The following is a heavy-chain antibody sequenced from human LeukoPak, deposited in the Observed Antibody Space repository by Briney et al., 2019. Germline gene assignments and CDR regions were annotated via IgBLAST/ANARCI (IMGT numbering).Heavy chain of an antibody. D-gene: IGHD5-24*01. V-gene: IGHV1-69*04. CDR1: GGTFTSLA. CDR3: ARADMAT. J-gene: IGHJ4*02. Sequence: SVKVSCKASGGTFTSLAISWVGQPPGQGLEWMGRIIPIFGIANYAQKFQGRVTITADKSTSTAYMELSSLRSEDTAVYYCARADMATWGQGTLVTVPS. CDR2: IIPIFGIA.